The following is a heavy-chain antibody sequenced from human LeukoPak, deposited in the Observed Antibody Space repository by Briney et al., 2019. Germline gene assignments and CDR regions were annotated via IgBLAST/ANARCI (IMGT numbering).Heavy chain of an antibody. CDR2: INPNSGGT. CDR3: ARVIEWFGSYYFDY. D-gene: IGHD3-10*01. J-gene: IGHJ4*02. V-gene: IGHV1-2*02. CDR1: GYPFTGYY. Sequence: VASVKVSCKTSGYPFTGYYMHWVRQAPGQGLEWMGWINPNSGGTNYAQKFQGRVTMTRDTSISTAYMELSRLRSDDTAVYYCARVIEWFGSYYFDYWGQGTLVTVSS.